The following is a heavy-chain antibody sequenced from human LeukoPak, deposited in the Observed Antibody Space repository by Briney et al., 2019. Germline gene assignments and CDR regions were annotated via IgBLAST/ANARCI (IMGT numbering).Heavy chain of an antibody. V-gene: IGHV4-30-4*01. Sequence: PSQTLSLTCTVSGGSISSGDYYWSWIRQPPGKGLEWIGYIYYSGSTYYNPSLKSRVTISVDTSKNQFSLKLSSVTAADTAVYYCARVPCYYDSSGYNIDDAFDIWGQGTMVTVSS. D-gene: IGHD3-22*01. CDR1: GGSISSGDYY. CDR2: IYYSGST. J-gene: IGHJ3*02. CDR3: ARVPCYYDSSGYNIDDAFDI.